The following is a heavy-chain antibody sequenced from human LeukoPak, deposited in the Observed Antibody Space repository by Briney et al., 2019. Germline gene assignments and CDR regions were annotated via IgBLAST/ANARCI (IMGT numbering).Heavy chain of an antibody. CDR1: GGSFSGYY. J-gene: IGHJ1*01. V-gene: IGHV4-34*01. Sequence: SETLSLTCAVYGGSFSGYYWSWIRQPPGKGLEWIGEINHSGSTNYNPSLKSRVTISVDTSKNQFSLKLGSVTAADTAVYYCAREGYCSGGSCYPEYFQHWGQGTLVTVSS. D-gene: IGHD2-15*01. CDR3: AREGYCSGGSCYPEYFQH. CDR2: INHSGST.